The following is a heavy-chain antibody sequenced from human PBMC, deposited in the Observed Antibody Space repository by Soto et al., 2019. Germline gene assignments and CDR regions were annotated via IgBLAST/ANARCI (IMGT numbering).Heavy chain of an antibody. J-gene: IGHJ6*02. CDR2: ISYDGSNK. D-gene: IGHD3-10*01. CDR3: AKEYGSGRHYGMDV. Sequence: QVQLVESGGGVVQPGRSLRLSCAASGFTFSSYGMHWVRQAPGKGLEWVAVISYDGSNKYYADSVKGRFTISRDNSKNTLYLQLNGLRAEDTAVYYCAKEYGSGRHYGMDVWGQGTTVTVSS. CDR1: GFTFSSYG. V-gene: IGHV3-30*18.